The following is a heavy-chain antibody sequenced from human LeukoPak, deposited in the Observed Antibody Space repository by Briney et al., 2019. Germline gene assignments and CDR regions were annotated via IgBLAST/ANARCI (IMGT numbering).Heavy chain of an antibody. CDR1: GFIFSNYA. J-gene: IGHJ4*02. CDR3: ASTPNGVAAIYFDY. V-gene: IGHV3-30*04. Sequence: GGSLRLSCAASGFIFSNYAMHWVRQAPGKGLEWVAVISYDGSNKYYADSVKGRFTISRDNAKNTLYLQMDSLRAGDTAVYYCASTPNGVAAIYFDYWGQGTLVTVSS. D-gene: IGHD2-15*01. CDR2: ISYDGSNK.